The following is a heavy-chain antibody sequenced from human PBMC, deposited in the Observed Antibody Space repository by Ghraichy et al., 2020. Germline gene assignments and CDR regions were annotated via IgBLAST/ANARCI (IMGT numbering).Heavy chain of an antibody. J-gene: IGHJ5*02. CDR3: ARDMVGVGLDP. CDR1: GFTFSSYA. Sequence: GGSLRLSCAASGFTFSSYAMHWVRQAPGKGLEWVAVISYDGSNKYYADSVKGRFTISRDNSKNPLYLQMNSLRAEDTAVYYCARDMVGVGLDPWGQGTLVTVSS. V-gene: IGHV3-30-3*01. CDR2: ISYDGSNK. D-gene: IGHD3-10*01.